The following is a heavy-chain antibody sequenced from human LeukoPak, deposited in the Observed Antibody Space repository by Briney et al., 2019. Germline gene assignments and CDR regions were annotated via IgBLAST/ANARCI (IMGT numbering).Heavy chain of an antibody. CDR1: GFTFSSYE. V-gene: IGHV3-48*03. CDR2: ISSSGSTI. Sequence: PGGSLRLSCAASGFTFSSYEMNWVRQAPGKRLEWVSYISSSGSTIYYADSVKGRFTISRDNAKNSLYLQMNSLRAEDTAVYYCAKGAQTYYYDSSGSIVPEFFDYWGQGTLVAVSS. D-gene: IGHD3-22*01. J-gene: IGHJ4*02. CDR3: AKGAQTYYYDSSGSIVPEFFDY.